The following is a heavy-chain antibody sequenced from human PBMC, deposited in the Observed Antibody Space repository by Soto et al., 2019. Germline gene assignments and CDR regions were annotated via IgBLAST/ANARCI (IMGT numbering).Heavy chain of an antibody. CDR2: ISPYNGNT. Sequence: GASVKVSCKASGYTFTSYGISWVRQAPGQGLEWMGWISPYNGNTNYAQKFQGRVTMTTDTSTSTVYMELSSLRSEDTAVYYCARDTFGGDFWSGYPRYLNWFDPWGQGTLVTVSS. D-gene: IGHD3-3*01. J-gene: IGHJ5*02. V-gene: IGHV1-18*01. CDR1: GYTFTSYG. CDR3: ARDTFGGDFWSGYPRYLNWFDP.